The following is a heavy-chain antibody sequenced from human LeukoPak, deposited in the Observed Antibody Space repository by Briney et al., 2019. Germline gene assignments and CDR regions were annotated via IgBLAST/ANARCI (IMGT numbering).Heavy chain of an antibody. CDR1: GFTFSSYW. D-gene: IGHD3-22*01. J-gene: IGHJ3*02. Sequence: GGSLRLSCAASGFTFSSYWMSWVRQAPGKGLEWVANIKQDGSEKYYVDSVKGRFTISRDNAKNSLYLQMNSLRAEDTAVYYCARDHYYDSSGYHLGGAFDIWGQGTMVTVSS. CDR3: ARDHYYDSSGYHLGGAFDI. V-gene: IGHV3-7*01. CDR2: IKQDGSEK.